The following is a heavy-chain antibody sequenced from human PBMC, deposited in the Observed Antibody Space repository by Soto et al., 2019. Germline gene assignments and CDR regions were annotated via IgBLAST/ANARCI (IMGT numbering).Heavy chain of an antibody. CDR3: MTPGSADHSDY. V-gene: IGHV3-30*03. J-gene: IGHJ4*02. CDR2: ISHDGSSS. Sequence: QVQLVESGGGVVQAGGSLRLSCAVSGIFFSSYGMHWVRQAPGKGLEWVALISHDGSSSFYADSVGGRFTISRDNSRETVFLLMSGLRTDDTALYYCMTPGSADHSDYWGQGTLVTVSS. CDR1: GIFFSSYG. D-gene: IGHD4-17*01.